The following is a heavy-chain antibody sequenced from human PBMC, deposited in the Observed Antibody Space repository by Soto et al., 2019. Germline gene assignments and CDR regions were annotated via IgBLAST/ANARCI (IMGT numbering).Heavy chain of an antibody. J-gene: IGHJ6*02. Sequence: SVKISCETSGGTVSIYVIIVARQAPGQGLEWMGGIIPIFGTANYAQKFQGRVTITADESTSTAYMELSSLRSEDTAVYYCAREGPVGPLTGANRRYYYGMDVLGQGTTVTVFS. CDR2: IIPIFGTA. CDR1: GGTVSIYV. CDR3: AREGPVGPLTGANRRYYYGMDV. V-gene: IGHV1-69*01.